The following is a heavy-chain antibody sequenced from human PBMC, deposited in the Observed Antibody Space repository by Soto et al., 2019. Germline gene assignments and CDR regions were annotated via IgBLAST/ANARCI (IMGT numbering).Heavy chain of an antibody. CDR1: GFTFISYA. D-gene: IGHD1-7*01. CDR3: ARDRVNWNYHYYYYGMDV. Sequence: WGSLRLSCAASGFTFISYAMHWVRQAPGKGLEWVAVISYDGSNKYYADSVKGRFTISRDNSKNTLYLQMNSLRAEDTAVYYCARDRVNWNYHYYYYGMDVWGQGTTVTVSS. J-gene: IGHJ6*02. CDR2: ISYDGSNK. V-gene: IGHV3-30-3*01.